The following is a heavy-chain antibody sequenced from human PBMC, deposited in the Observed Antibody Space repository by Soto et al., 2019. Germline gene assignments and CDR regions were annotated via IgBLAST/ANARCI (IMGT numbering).Heavy chain of an antibody. Sequence: SETLSLTCAVYGGSFSGYYWSWIRQHPGKGLEWIGYIYYNGNTYYNPSLKSRVTMSLDTSRNQFSLKLSSVTAADTAVYYCARAVWGGYCSGGSRPAYFDFWGQGTLVTVST. CDR2: IYYNGNT. V-gene: IGHV4-31*11. CDR1: GGSFSGYY. J-gene: IGHJ4*02. D-gene: IGHD2-15*01. CDR3: ARAVWGGYCSGGSRPAYFDF.